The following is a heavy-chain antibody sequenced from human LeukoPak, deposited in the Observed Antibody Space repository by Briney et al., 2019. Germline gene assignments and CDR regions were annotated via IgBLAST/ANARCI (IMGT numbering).Heavy chain of an antibody. CDR3: AKDRFCSSTNCPYDQ. CDR2: ISVSDDST. D-gene: IGHD2-2*01. CDR1: GFTSSDYT. Sequence: GGSLRLSCAASGFTSSDYTMNWVRQAPGKGLEWVSGISVSDDSTYYADSVKGRFTMSRDNSNNMLYLQMNSLRAEDTAVYYCAKDRFCSSTNCPYDQWGQGILVTVSS. V-gene: IGHV3-23*01. J-gene: IGHJ5*02.